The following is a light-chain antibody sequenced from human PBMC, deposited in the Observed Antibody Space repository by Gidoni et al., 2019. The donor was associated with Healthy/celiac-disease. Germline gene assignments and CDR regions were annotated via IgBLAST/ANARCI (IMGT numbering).Light chain of an antibody. V-gene: IGLV2-14*01. Sequence: QSALTQPASVSGSPGQSITISCTGTSSDGGVYNYVSWYQPHPGKAPKHMIYEVSNRPSGVSNLFSGSKSGNTASLTISGLQAEDEADYYCSSYTSSSTRVFGGGTKLTVL. J-gene: IGLJ3*02. CDR1: SSDGGVYNY. CDR3: SSYTSSSTRV. CDR2: EVS.